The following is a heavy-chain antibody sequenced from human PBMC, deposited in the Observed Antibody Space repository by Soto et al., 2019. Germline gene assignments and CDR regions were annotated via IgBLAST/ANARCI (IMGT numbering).Heavy chain of an antibody. CDR1: GGTFSSYA. V-gene: IGHV1-69*06. CDR3: ARGVGYCSGGSCYPRMDV. D-gene: IGHD2-15*01. J-gene: IGHJ6*02. Sequence: SVKVSCKASGGTFSSYAISWVRQAPGQGLEWMGGIIPIFGTANYAQKFQGRVTITADKSTSTAYMELSSLRSEDTAVYYCARGVGYCSGGSCYPRMDVWGQGTKVTVSS. CDR2: IIPIFGTA.